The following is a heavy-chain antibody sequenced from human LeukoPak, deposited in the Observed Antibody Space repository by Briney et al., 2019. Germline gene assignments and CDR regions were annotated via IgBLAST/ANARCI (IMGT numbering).Heavy chain of an antibody. CDR2: INPNSGGT. J-gene: IGHJ4*02. CDR3: ATLTSSVVEDY. CDR1: GYXFTGYY. D-gene: IGHD6-19*01. Sequence: ASVKVSCKASGYXFTGYYIHWVRQAPGQGLEWMGWINPNSGGTNYAQNFQGRVTMTRDTSISTAYMELSSLISDDTAVYYCATLTSSVVEDYWGQGTLVTVSS. V-gene: IGHV1-2*02.